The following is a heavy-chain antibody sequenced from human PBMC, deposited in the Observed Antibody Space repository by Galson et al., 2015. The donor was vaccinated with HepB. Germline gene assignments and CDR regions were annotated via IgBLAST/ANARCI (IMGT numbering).Heavy chain of an antibody. CDR2: IYYSGST. Sequence: ESLSLTWIVSGDSITISYWGWPRQPPGGGLGWIGYIYYSGSTKYNPSFTSRVTISVDTSKNQFSLRLNSVTPTDTSIYDCARMPARGGFDSWGQGTQVTVSS. J-gene: IGHJ4*02. D-gene: IGHD4-23*01. CDR1: GDSITISY. CDR3: ARMPARGGFDS. V-gene: IGHV4-59*01.